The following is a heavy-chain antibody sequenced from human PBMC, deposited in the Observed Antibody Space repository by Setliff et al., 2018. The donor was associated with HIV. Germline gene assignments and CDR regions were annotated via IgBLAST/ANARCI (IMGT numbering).Heavy chain of an antibody. V-gene: IGHV4-4*08. Sequence: PSETLSLACSVSGISINGYYWSWIRQSPRTRLEWIGYVSSIGNTNYNPSLKSRVTISVDTSKNQFSLQLNSVTAADTAVYFCARTRAPYFFDFWGQGAQVTVSS. CDR2: VSSIGNT. CDR1: GISINGYY. CDR3: ARTRAPYFFDF. J-gene: IGHJ4*02. D-gene: IGHD1-26*01.